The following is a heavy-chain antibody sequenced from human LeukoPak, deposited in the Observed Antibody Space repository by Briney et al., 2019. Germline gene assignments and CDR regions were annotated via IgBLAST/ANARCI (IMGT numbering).Heavy chain of an antibody. CDR2: ISGSGGST. Sequence: GGSLGLSCGASGFTFSSYAMSWVRQAPGKGREWVSAISGSGGSTYYADSLKGRFTISRDNSKNTLYLQMNSLRAEDTAVYYCAKASLWFGVLLFSLGWFDPWGEGTMVSVSS. D-gene: IGHD3-10*01. J-gene: IGHJ5*02. V-gene: IGHV3-23*01. CDR3: AKASLWFGVLLFSLGWFDP. CDR1: GFTFSSYA.